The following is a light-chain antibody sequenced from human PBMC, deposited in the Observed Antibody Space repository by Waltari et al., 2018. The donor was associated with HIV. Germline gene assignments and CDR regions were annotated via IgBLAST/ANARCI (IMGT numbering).Light chain of an antibody. J-gene: IGLJ3*02. V-gene: IGLV1-40*01. CDR3: QSYDNSLSGHWG. CDR2: GNT. CDR1: SSNIGAGYA. Sequence: QSVLTQPPSLSGAPGQRVTISCTGSSSNIGAGYAVHWYQQLPGTAPKLLIYGNTNRPSGVPDRFSASKSGTSASLAITGLQAEDEGTYYCQSYDNSLSGHWGFGGGTKLTVL.